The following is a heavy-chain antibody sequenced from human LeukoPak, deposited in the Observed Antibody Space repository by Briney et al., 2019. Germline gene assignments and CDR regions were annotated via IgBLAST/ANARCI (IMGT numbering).Heavy chain of an antibody. V-gene: IGHV4-39*01. J-gene: IGHJ4*02. CDR2: IYYSATT. D-gene: IGHD6-13*01. CDR3: ARLTRTTAAGSIPFDY. CDR1: TFSSYA. Sequence: TFSSYAMSWVRQPPGKGLEWIGSIYYSATTFYNPSLKSRVTISVDTSKNQFSLRLSSVTAADTAVYYCARLTRTTAAGSIPFDYWGQGTLVIVSS.